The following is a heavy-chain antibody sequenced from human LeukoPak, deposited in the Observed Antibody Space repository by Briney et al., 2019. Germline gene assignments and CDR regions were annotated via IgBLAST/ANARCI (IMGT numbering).Heavy chain of an antibody. CDR3: AVSGGSGYYPLDY. CDR2: INPNSGGT. J-gene: IGHJ4*02. CDR1: GYTFTGYY. Sequence: ASVKVSCKASGYTFTGYYMHWVRQAPGRGLEWMGWINPNSGGTNYAQKFQGRVTMTRDTSISTAYMELSRLRSDDTAVYYCAVSGGSGYYPLDYWGQGTLVTVSS. D-gene: IGHD3-22*01. V-gene: IGHV1-2*02.